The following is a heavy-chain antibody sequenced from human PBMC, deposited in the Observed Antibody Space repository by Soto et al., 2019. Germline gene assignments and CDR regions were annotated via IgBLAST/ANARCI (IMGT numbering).Heavy chain of an antibody. V-gene: IGHV1-18*01. J-gene: IGHJ6*02. Sequence: ASVKVSCKASGYTFTSYGISWVRQAPGQGLEWMGWISAYNGNTNYAQKLQGRVTMTTDTSTSTAYMELRSLRSDDTAVYYCARDTSQNYYDSIHYYYGMDVWGQGTTVTVSS. CDR2: ISAYNGNT. CDR3: ARDTSQNYYDSIHYYYGMDV. D-gene: IGHD3-22*01. CDR1: GYTFTSYG.